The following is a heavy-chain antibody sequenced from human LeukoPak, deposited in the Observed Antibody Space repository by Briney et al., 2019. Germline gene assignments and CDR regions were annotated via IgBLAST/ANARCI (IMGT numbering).Heavy chain of an antibody. CDR3: ARANSGNYYPYYGMDV. V-gene: IGHV3-7*01. J-gene: IGHJ6*02. CDR2: IKRDGSEK. Sequence: GGSLRLSCAASGFTFSNYWMSWIRQAPGKGLEWVVNIKRDGSEKYCVDSVKDRFTISRDNAKNSLYLQMNSLRAEDTAVYYCARANSGNYYPYYGMDVWGQGTTVTVSS. CDR1: GFTFSNYW. D-gene: IGHD1-26*01.